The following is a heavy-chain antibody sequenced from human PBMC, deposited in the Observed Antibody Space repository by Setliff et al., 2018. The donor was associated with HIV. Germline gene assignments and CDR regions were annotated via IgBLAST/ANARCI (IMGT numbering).Heavy chain of an antibody. J-gene: IGHJ4*02. CDR1: GASINSGYDY. CDR2: IYNSAST. CDR3: ARTSYNFWGGPDS. V-gene: IGHV4-39*02. D-gene: IGHD3-3*01. Sequence: NPSETLSLTCTVSGASINSGYDYWVWIRQPPGKGLQWIGSIYNSASTYYSPSLKRRVIMSVDTSKNRFSLRLSSVSAADTAVYYCARTSYNFWGGPDSRGQGTLVTVSS.